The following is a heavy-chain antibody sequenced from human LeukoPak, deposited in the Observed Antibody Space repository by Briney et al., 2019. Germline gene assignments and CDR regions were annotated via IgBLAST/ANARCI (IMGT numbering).Heavy chain of an antibody. V-gene: IGHV3-7*01. CDR2: VKQDESEK. CDR1: GFTFSNYW. CDR3: ARDRDYHDDRTDYYYDAFDI. Sequence: GGSLRLSCPGSGFTFSNYWMTWVRQAPGKGLGWVANVKQDESEKHYVDSVKGRFTISRDNAKSSLYLRMDSLRVEDTAVYYCARDRDYHDDRTDYYYDAFDIWGQGTTVTVSS. J-gene: IGHJ3*02. D-gene: IGHD3-22*01.